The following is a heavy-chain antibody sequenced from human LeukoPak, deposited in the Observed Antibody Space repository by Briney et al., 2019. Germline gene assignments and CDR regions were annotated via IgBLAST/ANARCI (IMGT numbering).Heavy chain of an antibody. CDR1: GFTFSSYS. Sequence: GGSLRLSCAASGFTFSSYSMNWVRQAPGKGLEWVSSISSSSSYIYYADSVKGRFTISRDNAKNSLYLQMNSLRAEDTAVFYCARDQYDTWSRRGNFDSWGQGTLVIVSS. CDR3: ARDQYDTWSRRGNFDS. CDR2: ISSSSSYI. D-gene: IGHD3-3*01. J-gene: IGHJ4*02. V-gene: IGHV3-21*04.